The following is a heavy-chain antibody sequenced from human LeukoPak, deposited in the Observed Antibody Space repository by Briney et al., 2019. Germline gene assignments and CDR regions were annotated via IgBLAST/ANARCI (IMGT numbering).Heavy chain of an antibody. CDR1: GGSISSHY. D-gene: IGHD6-13*01. V-gene: IGHV4-59*11. J-gene: IGHJ5*02. CDR3: ARERIAAAGAVWFDP. CDR2: IYYSGSI. Sequence: SETLSLTCTVSGGSISSHYWSWIRQPPGKGLEWIGYIYYSGSINYNPSLKSRVTISVDTSKNQFSLKLSSVTAADTAVYYCARERIAAAGAVWFDPWGQGTLVTVSS.